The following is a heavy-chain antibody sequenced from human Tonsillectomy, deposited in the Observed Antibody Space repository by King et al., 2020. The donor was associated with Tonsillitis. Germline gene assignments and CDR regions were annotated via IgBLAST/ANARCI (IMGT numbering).Heavy chain of an antibody. CDR3: ARASVVVPAANWFDP. CDR1: GYTFTSYD. J-gene: IGHJ5*02. V-gene: IGHV1-8*01. Sequence: QLVQSGAEVKKPGASVKVSCKASGYTFTSYDINWVRQATGQGLEWMGWMNPNSGNTGYTQKFQGRVTMTRKTSISTAYMELSSLRSEDTAVYYCARASVVVPAANWFDPWGQGTLVTVSS. D-gene: IGHD2-2*01. CDR2: MNPNSGNT.